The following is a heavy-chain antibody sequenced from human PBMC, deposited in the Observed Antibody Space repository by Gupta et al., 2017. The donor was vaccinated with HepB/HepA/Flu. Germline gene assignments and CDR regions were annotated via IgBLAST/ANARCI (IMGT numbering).Heavy chain of an antibody. Sequence: QVQLQQWGAGLLKPSETLSLTCAVYGGSFSGYYWSWIRQPPGKGLEWIGEINHSGSTNYNPSLKSRVTISVDTSKNQFSLKLSSVTAADTAVYYCATRRVARSSYCSSTSCYVHYYYYYYMDVWGKGTTVTVSS. J-gene: IGHJ6*03. CDR1: GGSFSGYY. CDR3: ATRRVARSSYCSSTSCYVHYYYYYYMDV. V-gene: IGHV4-34*01. CDR2: INHSGST. D-gene: IGHD2-2*01.